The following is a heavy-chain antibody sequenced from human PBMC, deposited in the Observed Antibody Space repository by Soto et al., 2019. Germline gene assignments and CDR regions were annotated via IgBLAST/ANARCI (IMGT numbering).Heavy chain of an antibody. CDR1: GYTFTSYG. CDR3: ERDVYYYDSSGYSVYYGMDV. Sequence: QVQLVQSGAEVKKPGASVKVSCKASGYTFTSYGISWVRQAPGQGLEWMGWISAYNGNTNYAQKLQGRVTMTTDTTTSTAYMELRSLGSDDTAVYYCERDVYYYDSSGYSVYYGMDVWGQGTTVTVSS. J-gene: IGHJ6*02. V-gene: IGHV1-18*04. D-gene: IGHD3-22*01. CDR2: ISAYNGNT.